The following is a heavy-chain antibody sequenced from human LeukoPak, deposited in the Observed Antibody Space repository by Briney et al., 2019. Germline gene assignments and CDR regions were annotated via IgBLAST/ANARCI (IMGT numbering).Heavy chain of an antibody. J-gene: IGHJ4*02. V-gene: IGHV3-9*01. Sequence: GGSLRLSCAGSGFIFNNYAMHWVRQPPGKGLEWVSGISWNSGSIDYADSVKGRFTISRDNAKNSLYLQMNSLRVEDTAFYYCAKDNRRHYTSGPNPDSLHWGQGALVAVSS. CDR1: GFIFNNYA. D-gene: IGHD6-19*01. CDR3: AKDNRRHYTSGPNPDSLH. CDR2: ISWNSGSI.